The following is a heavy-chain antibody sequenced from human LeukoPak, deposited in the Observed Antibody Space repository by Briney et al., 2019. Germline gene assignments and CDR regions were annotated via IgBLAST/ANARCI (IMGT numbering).Heavy chain of an antibody. V-gene: IGHV3-48*02. D-gene: IGHD6-19*01. CDR3: AREMAVAGTWDAFDI. CDR1: GFTFSSYS. J-gene: IGHJ3*02. Sequence: GGSLRLSCAASGFTFSSYSMNWVRQAPGKGLEWVSYISSSSSTIYYADSVKGRFTISRDNAKNSLHLQMNSLRDEDTAVYYCAREMAVAGTWDAFDIWGQGTMVTVSS. CDR2: ISSSSSTI.